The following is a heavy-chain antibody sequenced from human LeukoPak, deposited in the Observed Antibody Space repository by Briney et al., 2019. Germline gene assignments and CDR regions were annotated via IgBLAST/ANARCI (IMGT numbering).Heavy chain of an antibody. J-gene: IGHJ4*02. Sequence: SETLSLTCTVSGDSMSSYYWNWIRQPPGKGLEWIGFIYNSGGTNYNPSLKSRVTISLDTSKNQFSLQLKSVTTSDTAVYYCASQSAGTSVPYWGQGTLVTVSS. V-gene: IGHV4-59*08. CDR1: GDSMSSYY. CDR3: ASQSAGTSVPY. CDR2: IYNSGGT. D-gene: IGHD2-2*01.